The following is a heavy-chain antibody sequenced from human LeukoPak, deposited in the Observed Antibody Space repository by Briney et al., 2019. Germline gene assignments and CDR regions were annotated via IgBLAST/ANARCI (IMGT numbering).Heavy chain of an antibody. J-gene: IGHJ3*02. V-gene: IGHV3-30-3*01. CDR2: ISYDGSNK. Sequence: PGGSLRLSCAASGVTFSSYAMHWVRQAPGKGLEWVAVISYDGSNKYYADSVKGRFTISRDNSKNTLYLQMNSLRAEDTAVYYCAKGSIYYDSSGYYPNDAFDIWGQGTMVTVSS. D-gene: IGHD3-22*01. CDR1: GVTFSSYA. CDR3: AKGSIYYDSSGYYPNDAFDI.